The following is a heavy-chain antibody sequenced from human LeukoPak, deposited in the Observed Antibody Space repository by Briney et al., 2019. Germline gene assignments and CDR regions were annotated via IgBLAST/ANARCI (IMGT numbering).Heavy chain of an antibody. J-gene: IGHJ4*02. Sequence: PGGSLRLSCAGSGFSFSDDWVHWVRQTPGEGLVWVSAISGSGGSTYYTDSVKGRFTISRDNSKNTLYLQMNSLRAEDTAVYYCAKFLSVAGTLPYFDYWGQGTLVTVSS. CDR2: ISGSGGST. D-gene: IGHD6-19*01. V-gene: IGHV3-23*01. CDR1: GFSFSDDW. CDR3: AKFLSVAGTLPYFDY.